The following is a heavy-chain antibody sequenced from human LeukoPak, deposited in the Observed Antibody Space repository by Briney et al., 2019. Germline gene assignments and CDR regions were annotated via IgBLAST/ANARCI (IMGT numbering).Heavy chain of an antibody. CDR1: GGSISSSNW. D-gene: IGHD6-13*01. CDR3: ARESARNYLNSSHRRGKFDP. CDR2: IYHSGST. Sequence: PSETLSLTCAVSGGSISSSNWWSWVRQPPGKGLEWIGEIYHSGSTNYNPSLKSRVTISVDKSKNHFSLKLSSVTPEDTAVYYCARESARNYLNSSHRRGKFDPWGPGTLVTVSS. V-gene: IGHV4-4*02. J-gene: IGHJ5*02.